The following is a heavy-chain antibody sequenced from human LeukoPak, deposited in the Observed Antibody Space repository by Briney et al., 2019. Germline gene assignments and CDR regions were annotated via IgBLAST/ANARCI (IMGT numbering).Heavy chain of an antibody. V-gene: IGHV3-30*04. D-gene: IGHD6-13*01. J-gene: IGHJ5*02. Sequence: GGSLRLSCAASGFTFSSYAMHWVRQAPGKGLEWVAVISYDGSNKYYADSVKGRFTISRDNSKNTLYLQMNSLRAEDTAVYYCARDGIAAADTPTWFDPWGQGTLVTVSS. CDR1: GFTFSSYA. CDR3: ARDGIAAADTPTWFDP. CDR2: ISYDGSNK.